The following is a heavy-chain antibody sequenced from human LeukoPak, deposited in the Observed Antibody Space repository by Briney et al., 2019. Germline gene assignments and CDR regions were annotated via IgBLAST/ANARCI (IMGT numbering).Heavy chain of an antibody. CDR3: ATIPMYYYDSSGYYYDY. V-gene: IGHV4-39*01. D-gene: IGHD3-22*01. Sequence: SETLSLTCTVSGGSISSNGYHWGWIRQPPGKGLEWIGSVYYSGRTYYNPSLRGRVTISVDTSKNQFSLKLSSVSAADTAVYYCATIPMYYYDSSGYYYDYWGQGTLVTVSS. CDR1: GGSISSNGYH. J-gene: IGHJ4*02. CDR2: VYYSGRT.